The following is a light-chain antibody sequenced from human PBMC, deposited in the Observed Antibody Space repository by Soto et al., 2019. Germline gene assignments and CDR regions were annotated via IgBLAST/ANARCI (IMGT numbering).Light chain of an antibody. J-gene: IGKJ4*01. CDR2: DTS. CDR1: ESDSDY. Sequence: EIVLTQSPATLSLSPGERATLSCRASESDSDYIAWYQKRPGQPPRLVIYDTSNRATGVPARFSGSGSGTDFTLTISSLEPEDFAVYYCQQRTNWLTFGGGTKVEIK. CDR3: QQRTNWLT. V-gene: IGKV3-11*01.